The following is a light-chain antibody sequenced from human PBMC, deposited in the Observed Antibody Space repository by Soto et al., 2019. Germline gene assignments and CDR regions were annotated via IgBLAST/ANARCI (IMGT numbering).Light chain of an antibody. CDR2: EGR. J-gene: IGLJ2*01. CDR1: SSDVGGYIL. Sequence: QSALTQPASVSGSPGQSITISCTGTSSDVGGYILVSWYQLHPDKAPKLMIYEGRKRPSGVSNRFSGSKSGNTASLTISGLHPEDEAHYYCCSYVGSDTYVIFGGGTKVTVL. V-gene: IGLV2-23*01. CDR3: CSYVGSDTYVI.